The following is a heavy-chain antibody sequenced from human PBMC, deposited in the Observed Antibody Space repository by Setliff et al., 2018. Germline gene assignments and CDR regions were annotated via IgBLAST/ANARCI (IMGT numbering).Heavy chain of an antibody. CDR3: ARFGITMVRGVINYGMDV. J-gene: IGHJ6*02. V-gene: IGHV5-51*01. CDR2: IYPGDSDT. D-gene: IGHD3-10*01. CDR1: GYSFTSYW. Sequence: SGESLKISCKGSGYSFTSYWIGWVRQMPGKGLEWMGIIYPGDSDTRYSPSFQGQVTISADESISTAYLQWSSLKASDTAMYCCARFGITMVRGVINYGMDVWGQGTTVTVSS.